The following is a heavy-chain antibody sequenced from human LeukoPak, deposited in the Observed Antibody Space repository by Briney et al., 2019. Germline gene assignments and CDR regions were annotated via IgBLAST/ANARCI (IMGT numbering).Heavy chain of an antibody. CDR1: GFTFSSYA. Sequence: GGSLRLSCAASGFTFSSYAMHWVRQARGKGLEWVAVISYDGSNKYYADSVKGRFTISRDNSKNTLYLQMNSLRAEDTAVYYCARVGDSSGWTGDYWGQGTLVTVSS. CDR3: ARVGDSSGWTGDY. D-gene: IGHD6-19*01. CDR2: ISYDGSNK. V-gene: IGHV3-30-3*01. J-gene: IGHJ4*02.